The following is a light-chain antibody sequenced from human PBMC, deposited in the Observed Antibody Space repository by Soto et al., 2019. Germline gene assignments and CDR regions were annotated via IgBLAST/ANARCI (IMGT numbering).Light chain of an antibody. J-gene: IGKJ4*01. Sequence: DIQMTQSPSSLSASVGDRVTITCQASQDIKNYLNWYQQKAGKAPNLLIYDASNLKAGVPSRFSGTGSGTDFSLTISSLQPEDVATYYCQHYDHLPPLSLGGGTKV. CDR3: QHYDHLPPLS. CDR1: QDIKNY. CDR2: DAS. V-gene: IGKV1-33*01.